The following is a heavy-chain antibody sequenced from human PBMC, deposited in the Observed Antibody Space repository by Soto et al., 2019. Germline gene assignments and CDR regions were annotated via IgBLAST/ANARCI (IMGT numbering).Heavy chain of an antibody. D-gene: IGHD3-10*01. V-gene: IGHV3-23*03. J-gene: IGHJ6*02. CDR2: IDLNGTIK. Sequence: GGSLRLSCTASGFSFSDYSMNWVRQAPWKGLEWVSFIDLNGTIKSYTDSVKGRFTIFKDNSKKTLYLQMNSLRAEDTAVYYCARDDYYGSGSYLGQDYYYYYYGMDVWGQGTTVTVSS. CDR3: ARDDYYGSGSYLGQDYYYYYYGMDV. CDR1: GFSFSDYS.